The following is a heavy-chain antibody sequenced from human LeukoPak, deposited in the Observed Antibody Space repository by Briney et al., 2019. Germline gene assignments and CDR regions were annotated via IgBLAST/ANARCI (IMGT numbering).Heavy chain of an antibody. V-gene: IGHV3-74*01. CDR3: ARVSSGSYCGYYYYYMDV. CDR2: INSDGSST. CDR1: GFTFSNYW. Sequence: GGSLRLSCAASGFTFSNYWMHCVRQAPGKGLVWVSRINSDGSSTSYADSVKGRFTISRDNAKNTLYLQMNSLRAEDTAVYYCARVSSGSYCGYYYYYMDVWGKGTTVTVSS. J-gene: IGHJ6*03. D-gene: IGHD1-26*01.